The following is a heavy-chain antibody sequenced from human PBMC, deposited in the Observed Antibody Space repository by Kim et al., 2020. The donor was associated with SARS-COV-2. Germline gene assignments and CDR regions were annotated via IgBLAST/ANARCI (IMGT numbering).Heavy chain of an antibody. J-gene: IGHJ6*02. CDR1: GYTFTSYG. CDR3: ARDLRGETSSWYFLGRYYYGMDV. CDR2: ISAYNGNT. Sequence: ASVKVSCKASGYTFTSYGISWVRQAPGQGLEWMGWISAYNGNTNYAQKLQGRVTMTTDTSTSTAYMELRSLRSDDAAVCYCARDLRGETSSWYFLGRYYYGMDVWGQGTTVTVSS. D-gene: IGHD6-13*01. V-gene: IGHV1-18*04.